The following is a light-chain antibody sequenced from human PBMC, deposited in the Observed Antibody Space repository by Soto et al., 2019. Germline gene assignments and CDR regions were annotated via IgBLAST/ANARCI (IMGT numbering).Light chain of an antibody. CDR3: QNYNSFSRFT. J-gene: IGKJ3*01. Sequence: DIQMTQSPSSLSASVGDRVTITCRASQGISKYLAWYQQTPGKVPKLLIYGATTLQSGVPSRFTGSGSGTDFTLTISNLQPEDTATYYCQNYNSFSRFTFGPRTKVDIK. CDR1: QGISKY. CDR2: GAT. V-gene: IGKV1-27*01.